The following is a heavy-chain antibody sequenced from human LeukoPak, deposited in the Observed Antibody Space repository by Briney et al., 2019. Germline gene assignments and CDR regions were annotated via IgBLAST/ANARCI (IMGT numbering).Heavy chain of an antibody. CDR3: ATLPYYGSGSYGYYFDY. V-gene: IGHV3-9*01. CDR2: ISWNSGSI. J-gene: IGHJ4*02. Sequence: PGRSLRLSCAASGLRFDDYAMHWVRQAPGKGLEWVSGISWNSGSIGYADSVKGRFTISRDNAKNSLYLQMNSLRAEDTALYYCATLPYYGSGSYGYYFDYWGQGTLVTVSS. D-gene: IGHD3-10*01. CDR1: GLRFDDYA.